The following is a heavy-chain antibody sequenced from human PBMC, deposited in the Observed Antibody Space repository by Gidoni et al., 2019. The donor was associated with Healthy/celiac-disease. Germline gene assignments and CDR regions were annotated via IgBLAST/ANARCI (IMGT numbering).Heavy chain of an antibody. D-gene: IGHD5-18*01. J-gene: IGHJ4*02. Sequence: QVQLVQSGAEVQKPGSSVRVPCKASGGTFSSYAISWVRQAPGQGLEWMGRIIPILGIANYAQKFQGRVTITADKSTSTAYMELSSLRSEDTAVYYCAREEDTAMAFDYWGQGTLVTVSS. V-gene: IGHV1-69*04. CDR2: IIPILGIA. CDR1: GGTFSSYA. CDR3: AREEDTAMAFDY.